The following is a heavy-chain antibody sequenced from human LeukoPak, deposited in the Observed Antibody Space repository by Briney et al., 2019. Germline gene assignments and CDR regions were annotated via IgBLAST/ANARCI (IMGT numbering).Heavy chain of an antibody. Sequence: GGSLRLSCAASGFTFSSYAMSWVRQAPGKGLEWVLAISGSGGSTYYADSVKGRFTISRDNSKNTLYLQMNSLRAEDTAVYYCAKSPTIAVAGTEIDYWGQGTLVTVSS. CDR2: ISGSGGST. V-gene: IGHV3-23*01. D-gene: IGHD6-19*01. CDR3: AKSPTIAVAGTEIDY. J-gene: IGHJ4*02. CDR1: GFTFSSYA.